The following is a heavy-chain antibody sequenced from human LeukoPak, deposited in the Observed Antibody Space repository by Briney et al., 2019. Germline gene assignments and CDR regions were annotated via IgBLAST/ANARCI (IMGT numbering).Heavy chain of an antibody. CDR2: ISYDGSNK. CDR1: GFTFSSYA. Sequence: GRSLRLSCAASGFTFSSYAMHWVRQAPGKGLEWVAVISYDGSNKYYADSVKGRFTISRDNSKNTLYLQMNSLRAEDTAVYYCARETYFDYWGQGTLLTVSS. CDR3: ARETYFDY. J-gene: IGHJ4*02. V-gene: IGHV3-30-3*01.